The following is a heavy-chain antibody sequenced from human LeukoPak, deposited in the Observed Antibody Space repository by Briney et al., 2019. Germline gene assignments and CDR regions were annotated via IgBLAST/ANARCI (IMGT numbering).Heavy chain of an antibody. J-gene: IGHJ3*02. CDR2: MNPNSGNT. CDR3: ARGLATVTTRAFDI. Sequence: GASVKVSCKASGYTFTSYDINWVRQATGQGLEWMGWMNPNSGNTGYAQKFQGRVTMTRNTSISTAYMERSSLRSEDTAVYYCARGLATVTTRAFDIWGQGTMVTVSS. V-gene: IGHV1-8*01. D-gene: IGHD4-17*01. CDR1: GYTFTSYD.